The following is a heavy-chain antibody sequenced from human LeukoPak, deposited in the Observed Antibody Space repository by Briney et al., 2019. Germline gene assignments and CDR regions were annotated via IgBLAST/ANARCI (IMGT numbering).Heavy chain of an antibody. J-gene: IGHJ4*02. D-gene: IGHD1-26*01. CDR3: AGDRATSYFDY. CDR2: ISGDAVTS. Sequence: GGSLRLSCAASGFTFKNYAMNWVRQSPGQGLEWVSTISGDAVTSWYADSVKGRFTISRDNSKNTLYLQMNSLRAEDTAVYYCAGDRATSYFDYWGQGALVTISS. V-gene: IGHV3-23*01. CDR1: GFTFKNYA.